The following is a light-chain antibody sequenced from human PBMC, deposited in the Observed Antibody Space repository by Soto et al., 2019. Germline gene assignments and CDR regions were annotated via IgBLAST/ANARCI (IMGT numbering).Light chain of an antibody. Sequence: QSLLTQPPSVSGAPAQRVTISCTGSSSNIGAGYDVHWYQQFPGTAPKLLIFGNINRPSGVPDRFSGSKSGTSASLAITGLQAEDEADYYCQSYDTSLRGAVFGGGTQLTVL. J-gene: IGLJ7*01. CDR2: GNI. V-gene: IGLV1-40*01. CDR1: SSNIGAGYD. CDR3: QSYDTSLRGAV.